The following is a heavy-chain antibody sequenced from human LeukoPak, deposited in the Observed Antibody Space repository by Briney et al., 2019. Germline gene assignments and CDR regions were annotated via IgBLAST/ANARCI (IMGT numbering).Heavy chain of an antibody. V-gene: IGHV3-73*01. Sequence: GGSLRLSCAASGFTFSGSAIHWVRQASGKGLEWVGRIKSKAAIYATAYAASVKGRFTISRDDSENTAYLQMNSLKTEDTAVYYCTTYGDYALGSDYWGQGTLVTVSS. D-gene: IGHD4-17*01. J-gene: IGHJ4*02. CDR2: IKSKAAIYAT. CDR3: TTYGDYALGSDY. CDR1: GFTFSGSA.